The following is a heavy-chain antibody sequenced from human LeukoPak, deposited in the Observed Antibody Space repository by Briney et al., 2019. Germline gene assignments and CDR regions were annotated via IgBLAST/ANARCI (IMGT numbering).Heavy chain of an antibody. CDR2: IKPDGSDK. V-gene: IGHV3-7*03. J-gene: IGHJ4*02. CDR3: ARGLFAGGWYPDYFDY. D-gene: IGHD6-19*01. Sequence: GGSLRLSCTAPGFTFSNFWMSWVRQAPGKGLEWVANIKPDGSDKYYVDSMEGRFTISRDNAKNSLYLQMNSLRAEDTAVYYCARGLFAGGWYPDYFDYWGQGTLVTVSS. CDR1: GFTFSNFW.